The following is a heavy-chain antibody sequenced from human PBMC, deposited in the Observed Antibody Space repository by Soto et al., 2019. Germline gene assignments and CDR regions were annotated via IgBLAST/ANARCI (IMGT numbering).Heavy chain of an antibody. J-gene: IGHJ4*02. Sequence: EAQLVESGGGLVQPGRSLRLYCAASGFTFDNYAMHWVRQGPGKGLEWLSGINWNSVTFDYADSVKGRFTISRDNAKNSLYLQMDSLRPEDTAFYYCARDHDEDFGYDLDYFDFWGRGTLVTVSS. CDR1: GFTFDNYA. CDR3: ARDHDEDFGYDLDYFDF. CDR2: INWNSVTF. D-gene: IGHD5-12*01. V-gene: IGHV3-9*01.